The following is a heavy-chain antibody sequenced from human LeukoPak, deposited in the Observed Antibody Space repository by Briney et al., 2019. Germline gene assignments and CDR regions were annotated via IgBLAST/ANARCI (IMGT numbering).Heavy chain of an antibody. Sequence: RGSLRVSCAASGFTFSSYWTSWGRPAPGKGLERVANIKQGGSEKYYVDSVQGRFTISGDNAKNSLYLQMNSLRAEDTAVYYCARDSAIFGVDTRYYFDYWGQGTLVTVSS. J-gene: IGHJ4*02. CDR1: GFTFSSYW. CDR2: IKQGGSEK. CDR3: ARDSAIFGVDTRYYFDY. V-gene: IGHV3-7*01. D-gene: IGHD3-3*01.